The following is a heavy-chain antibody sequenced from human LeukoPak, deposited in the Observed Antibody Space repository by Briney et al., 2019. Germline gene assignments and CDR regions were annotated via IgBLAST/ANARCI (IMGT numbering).Heavy chain of an antibody. V-gene: IGHV4-4*07. CDR2: IYISGST. CDR3: ARDPDSSYWFDS. Sequence: SETLSLTCTVSGASISTYYWNWIRQPAGKGLEWIGRIYISGSTDYNPSLKSRVTMSVDASKNQFSLRLDSVTAADTAVYYCARDPDSSYWFDSWGQATLVTVSS. J-gene: IGHJ5*01. D-gene: IGHD2-2*01. CDR1: GASISTYY.